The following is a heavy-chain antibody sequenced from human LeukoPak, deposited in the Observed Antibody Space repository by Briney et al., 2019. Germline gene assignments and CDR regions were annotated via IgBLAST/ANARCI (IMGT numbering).Heavy chain of an antibody. CDR1: GFTFSDYY. CDR3: AREGAITMVRGVPDY. J-gene: IGHJ4*02. CDR2: ISSSGRTM. V-gene: IGHV3-11*04. Sequence: GGSLRLSCTASGFTFSDYYMSWIRQAPGKGLEWVSYISSSGRTMCYADSVKGRFTISRDNAKNSLYLQMNSLRAEDTAVYYCAREGAITMVRGVPDYWGQGTLVTVSS. D-gene: IGHD3-10*01.